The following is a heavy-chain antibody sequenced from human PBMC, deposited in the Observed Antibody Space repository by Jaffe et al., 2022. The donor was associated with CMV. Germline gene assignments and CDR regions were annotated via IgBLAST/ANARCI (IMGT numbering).Heavy chain of an antibody. V-gene: IGHV3-53*01. CDR3: ARDMLGYGNYYYYGMDV. CDR2: IYSGGST. Sequence: EVQLVESGGGLIQPGGSLRLSCAASGFTVSSNYMSWVRQAPGKGLEWVSVIYSGGSTYYADSVKGRFTISRDNSKNTLYLQMNSLRAEDTAVYYCARDMLGYGNYYYYGMDVWGQGTTVTVSS. J-gene: IGHJ6*02. D-gene: IGHD3-16*01. CDR1: GFTVSSNY.